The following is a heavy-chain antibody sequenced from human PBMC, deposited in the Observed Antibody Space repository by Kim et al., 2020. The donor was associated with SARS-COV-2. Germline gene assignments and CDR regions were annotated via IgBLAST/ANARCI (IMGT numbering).Heavy chain of an antibody. J-gene: IGHJ5*02. CDR3: ARSLRGYGLFDP. D-gene: IGHD6-25*01. CDR1: EFNFGTFT. V-gene: IGHV3-48*02. Sequence: GGSLRLSCEASEFNFGTFTMGWVRQAPGKGLEWVSYMGARSGASLYADSVQGRLTISRDNANNALFLQMDSLRDEDTATYHCARSLRGYGLFDPWGHGT. CDR2: MGARSGAS.